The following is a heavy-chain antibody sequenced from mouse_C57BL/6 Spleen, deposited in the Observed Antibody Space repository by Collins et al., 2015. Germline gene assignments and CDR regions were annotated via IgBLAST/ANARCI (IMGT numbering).Heavy chain of an antibody. D-gene: IGHD4-1*01. Sequence: DLLTRAPISKDNSKSQVFLKMNSLQTDDTAMYYCVRTGFDYWGQGTTLTVSS. J-gene: IGHJ2*01. CDR3: VRTGFDY. V-gene: IGHV2-9*02.